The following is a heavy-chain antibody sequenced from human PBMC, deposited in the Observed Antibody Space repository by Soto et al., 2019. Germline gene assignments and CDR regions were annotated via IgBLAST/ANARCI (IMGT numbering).Heavy chain of an antibody. J-gene: IGHJ4*02. D-gene: IGHD3-10*01. CDR2: IYPSGGST. CDR1: GYTFTNYY. Sequence: ASVKLSCKESGYTFTNYYMHWVRQAPGQGLEWMGIIYPSGGSTRNAQKFQGRVTMTRDTSTSTVYMELSSLRSEDTAVYYCARDFSGPMDYWGRGTLVTVSS. CDR3: ARDFSGPMDY. V-gene: IGHV1-46*01.